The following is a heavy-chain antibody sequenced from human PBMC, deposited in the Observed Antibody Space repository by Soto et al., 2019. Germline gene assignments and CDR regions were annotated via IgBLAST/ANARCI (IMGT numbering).Heavy chain of an antibody. CDR2: ISGSGGST. CDR1: GFTFNSYA. V-gene: IGHV3-23*01. J-gene: IGHJ4*02. Sequence: EVQLLESGGGLVQPGGSLRLSCAASGFTFNSYAMSWVRQAPGKGLEWVSLISGSGGSTYYAYSVRGRFTISRDNSKNTLYLQMNSLRAEDTAVYYCAKGRDSSGWYVVLDYWGQGTLVTVSS. D-gene: IGHD6-19*01. CDR3: AKGRDSSGWYVVLDY.